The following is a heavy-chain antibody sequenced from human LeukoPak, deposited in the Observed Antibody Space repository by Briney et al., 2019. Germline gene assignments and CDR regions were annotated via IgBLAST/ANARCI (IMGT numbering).Heavy chain of an antibody. CDR2: IYYSGST. J-gene: IGHJ3*02. CDR1: GGSISSSSYY. V-gene: IGHV4-39*07. D-gene: IGHD2-2*01. Sequence: SETLSLTCTVSGGSISSSSYYWGWIRQPPGKGLEWIGSIYYSGSTYYNPSLKSRVTISVDTSKNQFSLKLSSVTAADTAVYYCARGAYCSSTSCYLRGEANAFDIWGQGTMVTVSS. CDR3: ARGAYCSSTSCYLRGEANAFDI.